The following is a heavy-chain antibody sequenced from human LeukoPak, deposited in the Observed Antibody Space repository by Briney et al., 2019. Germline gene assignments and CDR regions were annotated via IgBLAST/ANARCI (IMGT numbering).Heavy chain of an antibody. CDR1: GHTLRDLS. D-gene: IGHD3-10*01. V-gene: IGHV1-24*01. CDR2: YDPEDDER. CDR3: STETAGNY. J-gene: IGHJ4*02. Sequence: ASGKVCCSAFGHTLRDLSIHRGRLAPGQGLGWMGGYDPEDDERIYSKKFLGRVTMTEDTSTDTAYMELTSLRSDDTALYYCSTETAGNYWGQGTLVTVSS.